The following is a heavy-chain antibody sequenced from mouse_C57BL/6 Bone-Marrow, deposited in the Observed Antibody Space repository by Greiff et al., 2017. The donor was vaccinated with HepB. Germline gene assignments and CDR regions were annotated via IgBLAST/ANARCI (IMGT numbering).Heavy chain of an antibody. CDR1: GFTFSDYG. CDR3: ARHRVTTVVAGGDYYAMDY. V-gene: IGHV5-15*01. D-gene: IGHD1-1*01. CDR2: ISNLAYSI. J-gene: IGHJ4*01. Sequence: EVQLQESGGGLVQPGGSLKLSCAASGFTFSDYGMAWVRQAPRKGPEWVAFISNLAYSIYYADTVTGRFTISRENAKNTLYLEMSSLRSEDTAMYYCARHRVTTVVAGGDYYAMDYWGQGTSVTVSS.